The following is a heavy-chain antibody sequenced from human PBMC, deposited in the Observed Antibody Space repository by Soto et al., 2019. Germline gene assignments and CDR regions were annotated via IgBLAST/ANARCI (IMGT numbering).Heavy chain of an antibody. V-gene: IGHV4-4*02. Sequence: QVQLQESGPGLVKPSGTLSLTCAVSGGSISSSHWWTWVRQSPGKGLEYIGEISHSGTSNSNPSLKSRVTLSVDRSKNHFSLTLTSVTAADTAVYYCARDVLSITRGAFDAWGQGTPVIVSS. CDR2: ISHSGTS. J-gene: IGHJ3*01. CDR1: GGSISSSHW. CDR3: ARDVLSITRGAFDA. D-gene: IGHD1-20*01.